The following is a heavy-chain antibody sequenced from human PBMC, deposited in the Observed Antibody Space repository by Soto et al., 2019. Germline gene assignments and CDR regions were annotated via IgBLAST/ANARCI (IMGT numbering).Heavy chain of an antibody. Sequence: PSETLSLTCTVSGGSISSYYWSWIRQPPGKGLEWIGYMYNTGSTVYNPSFKSRVTISVDTSKNQFSLKLSSVTAADTAVYYCAREGYSGYDSPGYFDYWGQGTLVTVSS. V-gene: IGHV4-59*12. CDR3: AREGYSGYDSPGYFDY. CDR1: GGSISSYY. D-gene: IGHD5-12*01. CDR2: MYNTGST. J-gene: IGHJ4*02.